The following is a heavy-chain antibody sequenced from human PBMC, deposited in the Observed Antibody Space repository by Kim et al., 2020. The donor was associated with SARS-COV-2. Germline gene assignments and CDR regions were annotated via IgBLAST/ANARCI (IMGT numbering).Heavy chain of an antibody. J-gene: IGHJ4*02. CDR3: ARSDVYGSGRANFDY. Sequence: PSLKSRITISVDTSKNHFSLKLSSVTSADTAVYYCARSDVYGSGRANFDYWGQGTLVTVSS. V-gene: IGHV4-31*02. D-gene: IGHD3-10*01.